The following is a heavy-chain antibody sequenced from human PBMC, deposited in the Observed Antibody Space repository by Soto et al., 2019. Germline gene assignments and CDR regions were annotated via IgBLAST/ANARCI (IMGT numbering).Heavy chain of an antibody. Sequence: SGGGWVQPGGSRGLSGAASGFTFSDPYMDWVRQAQGKGLEWVGRSKNKADSYTTEYAASVKGRFTISRDGSKNSLFLQMNSLKTEDTAVYYCTVWGSGNDFGAAWGQGILVTVSS. V-gene: IGHV3-72*01. CDR1: GFTFSDPY. CDR2: SKNKADSYTT. J-gene: IGHJ4*02. CDR3: TVWGSGNDFGAA. D-gene: IGHD3-10*01.